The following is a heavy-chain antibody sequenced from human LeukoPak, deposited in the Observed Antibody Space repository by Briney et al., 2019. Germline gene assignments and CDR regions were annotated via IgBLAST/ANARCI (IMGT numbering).Heavy chain of an antibody. CDR1: GGSFSGYY. J-gene: IGHJ4*02. V-gene: IGHV4-34*01. D-gene: IGHD3-3*01. CDR3: ARDRWRSHDFWSGPIDY. Sequence: SETLSLTCAVYGGSFSGYYWSWIRQPPGKGLEWIREINHSGSTNYNPSLKSRVTISVDTSKNQFSLKLSSVTAADTAVYYCARDRWRSHDFWSGPIDYWGQGTLVTVSS. CDR2: INHSGST.